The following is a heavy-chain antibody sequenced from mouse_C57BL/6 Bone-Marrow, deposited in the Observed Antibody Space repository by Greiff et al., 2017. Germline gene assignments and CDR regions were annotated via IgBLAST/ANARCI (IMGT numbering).Heavy chain of an antibody. J-gene: IGHJ4*01. CDR2: ISNLAYSI. V-gene: IGHV5-15*04. Sequence: EVQLVESGGGLVQPGGSLKLSCAASGFTFSDYGMAWVRQAPRKGPEWVAFISNLAYSIYYADTVTGRFTISRENAKNTLYLEMSSLRSEDTAMYYCARRGRSLYYAMDYWGQGTSVTVSS. CDR1: GFTFSDYG. CDR3: ARRGRSLYYAMDY.